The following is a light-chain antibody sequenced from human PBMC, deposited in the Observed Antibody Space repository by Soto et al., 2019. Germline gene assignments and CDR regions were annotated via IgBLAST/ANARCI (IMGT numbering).Light chain of an antibody. Sequence: ELVLTQSPATLSLSPGERATLSCRASQSVSDYLAWYQQKPGQAPRLLIYDVSNRAAGIPARFSGSGSGTDFTLTISSLEPEDFAVYYCQQRSNWPGPTCGQGTRLEIK. CDR3: QQRSNWPGPT. J-gene: IGKJ5*01. CDR1: QSVSDY. CDR2: DVS. V-gene: IGKV3-11*01.